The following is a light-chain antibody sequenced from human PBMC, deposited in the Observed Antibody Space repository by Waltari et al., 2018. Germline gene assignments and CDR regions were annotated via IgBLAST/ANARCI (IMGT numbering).Light chain of an antibody. CDR3: CSYAGTSWV. J-gene: IGLJ3*02. Sequence: QSALTQPRSVSGSPGLSVTISCPGTSNDVGTYNYVSWYQHHPDKAPKLMIFDVSKRPSGVPDRFSGSKSGNTASLTISGLQAEDGADYYCCSYAGTSWVFGGGTTVTVL. V-gene: IGLV2-11*01. CDR1: SNDVGTYNY. CDR2: DVS.